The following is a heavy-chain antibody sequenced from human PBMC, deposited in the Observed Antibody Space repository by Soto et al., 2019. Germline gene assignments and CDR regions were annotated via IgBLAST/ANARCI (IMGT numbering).Heavy chain of an antibody. Sequence: EVQLVESGGGLVQPGGSLRLSCAASGFTFSSYSMNWVRQAPGKGLEWVSYISTSSSSIYYADSVRGRFTIYRDNAKNSLYLQMNSLRAEDTAVYYCAREYCSSTSCTNFDYWGQGTLVTVSS. CDR1: GFTFSSYS. J-gene: IGHJ4*02. CDR2: ISTSSSSI. V-gene: IGHV3-48*01. CDR3: AREYCSSTSCTNFDY. D-gene: IGHD2-2*01.